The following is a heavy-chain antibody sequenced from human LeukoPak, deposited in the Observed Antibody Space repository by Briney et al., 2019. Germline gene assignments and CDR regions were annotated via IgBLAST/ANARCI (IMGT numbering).Heavy chain of an antibody. CDR2: IYYSGST. CDR3: ASMYNWNYANVLDY. V-gene: IGHV4-39*01. Sequence: PSETLSLTCTVSGGSISSSSYYWGWIRQPPGKGLEWIGSIYYSGSTYYNPSLKSRVTISVDTSKNQFSLKLSSVTAADTAVYYCASMYNWNYANVLDYWGQGTLVTVSS. D-gene: IGHD1-7*01. J-gene: IGHJ4*02. CDR1: GGSISSSSYY.